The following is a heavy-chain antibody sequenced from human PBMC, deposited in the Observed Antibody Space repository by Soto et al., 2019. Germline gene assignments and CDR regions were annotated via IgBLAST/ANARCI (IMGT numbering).Heavy chain of an antibody. CDR1: GFTVSSNY. J-gene: IGHJ3*02. V-gene: IGHV3-53*04. CDR2: IYSGGST. CDR3: ARGGNPITYGDYERAYAFDI. D-gene: IGHD4-17*01. Sequence: GGSLRLSCAASGFTVSSNYMSWVRQAPGKGLEWVSVIYSGGSTYYADSVKGRFTISRHNSKNTLYLQMNSLRAEDTAVYYCARGGNPITYGDYERAYAFDIWGQGTMVTVSS.